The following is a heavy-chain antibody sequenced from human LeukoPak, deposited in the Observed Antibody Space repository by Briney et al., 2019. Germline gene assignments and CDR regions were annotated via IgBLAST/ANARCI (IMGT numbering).Heavy chain of an antibody. J-gene: IGHJ4*02. CDR3: ARLSGSYFDIDY. V-gene: IGHV1-69*13. Sequence: SVKVSCKASGGTFSSYAISWVRQAPGQGLEWMGGIIPIFGTANYAQKFQGRVTITADESTSTAYMELSSLRSEDTAVYYCARLSGSYFDIDYWGQGTLVTVSS. D-gene: IGHD1-26*01. CDR1: GGTFSSYA. CDR2: IIPIFGTA.